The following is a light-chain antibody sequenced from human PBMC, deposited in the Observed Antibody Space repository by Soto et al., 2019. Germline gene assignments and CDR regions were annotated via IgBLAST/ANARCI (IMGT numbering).Light chain of an antibody. CDR2: GAS. Sequence: ITQSPSSLYASVGDRVTITCRASHGISSNLAWHQQRPGQAPRLLIYGASTRATGVPARFSGGGSGTEFTLTNTSLQSEDFAVYWCQQYNNWPLTFGPWTRLEIK. V-gene: IGKV3D-15*01. CDR3: QQYNNWPLT. J-gene: IGKJ5*01. CDR1: HGISSN.